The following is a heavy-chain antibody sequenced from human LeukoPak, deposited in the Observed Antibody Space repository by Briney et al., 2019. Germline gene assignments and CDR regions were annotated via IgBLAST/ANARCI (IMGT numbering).Heavy chain of an antibody. D-gene: IGHD3-16*01. CDR1: GGSISSSIYY. J-gene: IGHJ4*02. CDR3: ARDHVGGGGYFDY. V-gene: IGHV4-39*07. Sequence: SETLSLTCTVSGGSISSSIYYWGWIRQPRGKGLEWIGSIYYSGSTYYNPSLKSRVAISVDTSKNQFSLKLSSVTAADTAVYYCARDHVGGGGYFDYWGQGTLVTVSS. CDR2: IYYSGST.